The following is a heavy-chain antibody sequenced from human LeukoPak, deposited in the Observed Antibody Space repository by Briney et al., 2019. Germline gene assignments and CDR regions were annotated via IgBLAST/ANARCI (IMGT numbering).Heavy chain of an antibody. CDR3: ARASSTRYNWFDP. Sequence: ASVKASCKASGYTFTSYAMHWVRQAPGQRLEWMGWINAGNGNTKYSQKFQGRVTITRDTSASTAYMELSSLRSEDTAVYYCARASSTRYNWFDPWGQGTLVTVSS. V-gene: IGHV1-3*01. CDR2: INAGNGNT. J-gene: IGHJ5*02. D-gene: IGHD2-2*01. CDR1: GYTFTSYA.